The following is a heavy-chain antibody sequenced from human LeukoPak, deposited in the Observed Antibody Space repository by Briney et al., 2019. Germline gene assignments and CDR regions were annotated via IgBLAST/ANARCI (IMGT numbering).Heavy chain of an antibody. CDR3: ARDRYSSSWYVGLNYYYGMDV. Sequence: ASVKVSCKASGYTFTGYYMHWVRQAPGQGLEWMGRINPNSGGTNYAQKFQGRVTMTRDTSISTAYMELSRLRSDDTAVHYCARDRYSSSWYVGLNYYYGMDVWGQGTTVTVSS. CDR1: GYTFTGYY. D-gene: IGHD6-13*01. J-gene: IGHJ6*02. CDR2: INPNSGGT. V-gene: IGHV1-2*06.